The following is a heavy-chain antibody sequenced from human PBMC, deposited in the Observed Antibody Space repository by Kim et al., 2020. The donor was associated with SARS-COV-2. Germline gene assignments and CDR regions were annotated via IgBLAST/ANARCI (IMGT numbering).Heavy chain of an antibody. Sequence: YVGSVKGQFTVSRENSQSTLYLQMNSQRVEDTAVYYCARGKDYAMDVWGQGTTVTVSS. J-gene: IGHJ6*02. V-gene: IGHV3-30*01. CDR3: ARGKDYAMDV.